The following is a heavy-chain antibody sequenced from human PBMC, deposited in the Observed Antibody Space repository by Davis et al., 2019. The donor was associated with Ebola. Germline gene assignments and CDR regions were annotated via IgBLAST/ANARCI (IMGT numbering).Heavy chain of an antibody. D-gene: IGHD3-3*01. J-gene: IGHJ5*02. CDR2: INPNSGGT. CDR1: GYTFTGYY. CDR3: ARPFGDILRFLEWTNWFDP. V-gene: IGHV1-2*02. Sequence: ASVKVSCKASGYTFTGYYMHWVRQAPGQGLEWMGWINPNSGGTNYAQKFQGRVTMTRDTSISTAYMELSRLRSDDTAVYYCARPFGDILRFLEWTNWFDPWGQGTLVTVSS.